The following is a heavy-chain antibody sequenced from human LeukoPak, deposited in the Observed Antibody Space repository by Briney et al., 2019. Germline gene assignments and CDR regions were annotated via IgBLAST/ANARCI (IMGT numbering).Heavy chain of an antibody. D-gene: IGHD1-26*01. Sequence: GGSLRLSCAASGFTFSDHAMHWVRQAPGKGLEWVSAVGIAADTFYPGSMKGRFTISRENAKNSLYLQMNSLRVEDTAVYYCVRQKNSLGNFDYWGQGTLVTVSS. CDR2: VGIAADT. CDR3: VRQKNSLGNFDY. V-gene: IGHV3-13*01. CDR1: GFTFSDHA. J-gene: IGHJ4*02.